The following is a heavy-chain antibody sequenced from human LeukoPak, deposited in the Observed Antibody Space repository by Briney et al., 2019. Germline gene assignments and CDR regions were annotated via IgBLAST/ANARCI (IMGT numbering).Heavy chain of an antibody. CDR2: INSDESLT. J-gene: IGHJ4*02. D-gene: IGHD2-15*01. Sequence: PGGSLRLSCAASGFTFSNYWMHCVRQAPGKGLVYVSRINSDESLTTYADSVKARFTISRDNAKHTLYLQMNSLRAEDTAVYYCARRYCSGGTCYFDYWGQGTLVTVSS. V-gene: IGHV3-74*03. CDR3: ARRYCSGGTCYFDY. CDR1: GFTFSNYW.